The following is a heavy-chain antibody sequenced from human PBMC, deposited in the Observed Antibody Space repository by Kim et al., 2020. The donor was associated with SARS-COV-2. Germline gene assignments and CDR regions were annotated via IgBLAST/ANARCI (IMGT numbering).Heavy chain of an antibody. V-gene: IGHV3-9*01. CDR2: ISWNSGSI. J-gene: IGHJ4*01. Sequence: GGSLRLSCAASGFTFDDYAMHWVRQAPGKGLEWVSGISWNSGSIGYADSVKGRFTISRDNAKNSLYLQMNSLRAEDTALYYCAKVSTYYYDSSCYHFDY. CDR1: GFTFDDYA. D-gene: IGHD3-22*01. CDR3: AKVSTYYYDSSCYHFDY.